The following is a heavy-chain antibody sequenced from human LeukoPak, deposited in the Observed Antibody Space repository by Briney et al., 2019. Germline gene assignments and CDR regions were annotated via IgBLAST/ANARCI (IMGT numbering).Heavy chain of an antibody. CDR3: ARDGIPYGAGLYVDAFDI. Sequence: AASVKVSCKASGYTFTSYDINWVRQATGQGLEWMGWMNPNSGNTGYAQKFQGRVTMTRNTSISTAYMELSSLRAEDTAVYYCARDGIPYGAGLYVDAFDIWGQGTVVTVSS. J-gene: IGHJ3*02. D-gene: IGHD3-10*01. V-gene: IGHV1-8*01. CDR2: MNPNSGNT. CDR1: GYTFTSYD.